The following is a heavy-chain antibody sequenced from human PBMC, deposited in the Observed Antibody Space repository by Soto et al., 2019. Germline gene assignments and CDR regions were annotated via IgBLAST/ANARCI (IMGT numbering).Heavy chain of an antibody. J-gene: IGHJ6*03. V-gene: IGHV5-51*01. CDR2: IYPGDSDT. D-gene: IGHD3-9*01. CDR3: ARSRDYYDILTGYNLRYYYMDV. Sequence: PGESLKISCKGSGYSFTSYWIGWVRQMPGKGLEWMGIIYPGDSDTRYSPSFQGQVTISADKSISTAYLQWSSLKASGTAMYYCARSRDYYDILTGYNLRYYYMDVWGKGT. CDR1: GYSFTSYW.